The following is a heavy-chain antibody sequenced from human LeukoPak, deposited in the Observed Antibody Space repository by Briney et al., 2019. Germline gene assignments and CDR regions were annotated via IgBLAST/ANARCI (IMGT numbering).Heavy chain of an antibody. CDR1: GESFSAYS. Sequence: PSETLSLTCAVYGESFSAYSWNWIRQSPGKGLQWIGEINHSGSTNYNPSLKSRITISVDTSKNQTSKRQFSLKLNSVTAADTAVYYCTRERSTPGINWFDPWGQGTLVTVSS. D-gene: IGHD2-2*01. J-gene: IGHJ5*02. V-gene: IGHV4-34*01. CDR3: TRERSTPGINWFDP. CDR2: INHSGST.